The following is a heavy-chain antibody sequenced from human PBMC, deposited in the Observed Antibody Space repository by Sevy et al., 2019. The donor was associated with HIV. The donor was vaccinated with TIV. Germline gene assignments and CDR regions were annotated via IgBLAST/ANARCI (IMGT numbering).Heavy chain of an antibody. V-gene: IGHV3-48*03. CDR3: AGGVIPCGANSYYCYYMDV. CDR2: ISGSGGTI. D-gene: IGHD3-16*02. J-gene: IGHJ6*03. Sequence: GGSLRLSCAASGFTFSTYEMNWVRQAPGKGLEWVSYISGSGGTIYYADSVKGRLTIARDNAKDSLFLHMSSLRAEDTAVFYCAGGVIPCGANSYYCYYMDVWGKGTTVTVSS. CDR1: GFTFSTYE.